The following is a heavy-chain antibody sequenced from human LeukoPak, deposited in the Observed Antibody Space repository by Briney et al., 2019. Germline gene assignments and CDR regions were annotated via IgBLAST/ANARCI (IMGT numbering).Heavy chain of an antibody. CDR3: ARSRPTDYDTLTGYWRDYYYGMDV. V-gene: IGHV3-21*01. CDR1: GFTFSSYS. CDR2: ISSSSSYI. Sequence: PGGSLRLSCAASGFTFSSYSMNWVRQAPGKGLEWVSSISSSSSYIYYADSVKGRFTISRDNAKNSLYLQMNSLRAEDTAVYYCARSRPTDYDTLTGYWRDYYYGMDVWGQGTTVTVSS. J-gene: IGHJ6*02. D-gene: IGHD3-9*01.